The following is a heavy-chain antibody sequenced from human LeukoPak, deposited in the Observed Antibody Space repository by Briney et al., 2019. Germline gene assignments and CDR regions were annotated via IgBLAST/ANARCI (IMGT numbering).Heavy chain of an antibody. CDR3: ARDRVGATTILDY. CDR2: IWYDGSNK. V-gene: IGHV3-33*01. CDR1: GFTFSSYG. J-gene: IGHJ4*02. Sequence: GGSLRLSCVASGFTFSSYGMHWVRQAPGKGLEWVAVIWYDGSNKYYADSVKGRFTISRDNSKNTLYLQMNSLRAEDTAVYYCARDRVGATTILDYWGQGTLVTVSS. D-gene: IGHD1-26*01.